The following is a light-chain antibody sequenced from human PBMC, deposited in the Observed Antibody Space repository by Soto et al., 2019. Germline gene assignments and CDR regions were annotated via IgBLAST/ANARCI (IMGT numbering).Light chain of an antibody. J-gene: IGLJ3*02. CDR2: SDN. Sequence: QSVLTQPPSASGTPGQRVTMSCSGSSSNIVSYSVSWYLHLPGTAPKLLIYSDNQRPSGVPDRFSGSKSGTSASLAISGLQSEDEADYYCASWDDSLNGPVFGGGTQQTVL. V-gene: IGLV1-44*01. CDR1: SSNIVSYS. CDR3: ASWDDSLNGPV.